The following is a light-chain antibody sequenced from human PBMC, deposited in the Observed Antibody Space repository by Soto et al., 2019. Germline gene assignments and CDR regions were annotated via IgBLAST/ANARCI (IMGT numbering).Light chain of an antibody. CDR2: EVS. CDR3: SSYTRFSALL. V-gene: IGLV2-14*01. J-gene: IGLJ1*01. Sequence: QSALTQPASVSGSPGQSITIPCTGSSSDVGAYNYVSWYQQHPGKAPKLMIYEVSNRPSGISNRFSGSKSGNTASLTISGLQAEDEADYYCSSYTRFSALLLGTGTKVTVL. CDR1: SSDVGAYNY.